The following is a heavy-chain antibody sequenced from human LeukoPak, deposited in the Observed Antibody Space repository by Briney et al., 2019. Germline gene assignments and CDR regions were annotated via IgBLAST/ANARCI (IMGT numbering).Heavy chain of an antibody. J-gene: IGHJ4*02. CDR2: ISYDGSNK. CDR3: ARGSDPYDILTGYYIT. Sequence: PGGSLRLSCAASGFTFSSYAMHWVRQAPGKGLEWVAVISYDGSNKYYADSVKGRFTISRDNSKYTLYLQMNSLRAEDTAVYYCARGSDPYDILTGYYITWGQGTLVTVSS. V-gene: IGHV3-30-3*01. CDR1: GFTFSSYA. D-gene: IGHD3-9*01.